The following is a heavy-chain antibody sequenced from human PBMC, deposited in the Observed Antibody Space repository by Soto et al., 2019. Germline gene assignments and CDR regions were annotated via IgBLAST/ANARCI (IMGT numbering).Heavy chain of an antibody. D-gene: IGHD2-15*01. V-gene: IGHV3-7*01. J-gene: IGHJ6*02. CDR3: AREVVPYYYYYGMDV. CDR2: IKQDGSEK. Sequence: GGSLRLSCAASGFTFSSYWMSWVRQAPGKGLEWVANIKQDGSEKYYVDSVKGRFTISRDNAKNSLYLQMNSLRAEDTAVYYCAREVVPYYYYYGMDVWDQGTTVTVSS. CDR1: GFTFSSYW.